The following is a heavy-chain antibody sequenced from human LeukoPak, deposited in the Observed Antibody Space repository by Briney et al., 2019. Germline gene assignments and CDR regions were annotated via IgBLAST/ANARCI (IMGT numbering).Heavy chain of an antibody. CDR3: EKAVIPGGGPLDS. CDR1: GFTFSSYA. V-gene: IGHV3-23*01. J-gene: IGHJ4*02. Sequence: PGGSLRLSCGASGFTFSSYAMGWMRQAPGGGLEWVSAISGNSGITYFAESVKGCFTIARNNTKNTLYLQMNSLRAEDTALYYCEKAVIPGGGPLDSWGQGNLVTVSS. CDR2: ISGNSGIT. D-gene: IGHD2-15*01.